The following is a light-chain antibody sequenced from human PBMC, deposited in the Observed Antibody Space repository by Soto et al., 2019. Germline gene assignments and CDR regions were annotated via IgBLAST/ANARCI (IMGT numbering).Light chain of an antibody. J-gene: IGKJ1*01. Sequence: EIVLTQSPGTLSLSPGERATLSCRASQSVSSSYVAWYQQKPGQAPRLLIYEASIWDIVIPDRFSGSGSGTDFTLTISRLEPEDVAVCHCQQYGSSPPTFGQGAKVEIK. CDR1: QSVSSSY. CDR2: EAS. CDR3: QQYGSSPPT. V-gene: IGKV3-20*01.